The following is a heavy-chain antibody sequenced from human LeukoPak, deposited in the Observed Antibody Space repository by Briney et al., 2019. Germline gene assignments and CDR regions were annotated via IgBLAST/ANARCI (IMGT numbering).Heavy chain of an antibody. Sequence: SQTLSLTCTVSGGSISSGSYYWSWIRQPAGKGLEWIGRIYTSGSTNYNPSLKSRVTISVDTSKNQFSLKLSSVTAADTAVYYCARLVRAGKDYWGQGTLVTVSS. V-gene: IGHV4-61*02. CDR3: ARLVRAGKDY. J-gene: IGHJ4*02. D-gene: IGHD6-13*01. CDR1: GGSISSGSYY. CDR2: IYTSGST.